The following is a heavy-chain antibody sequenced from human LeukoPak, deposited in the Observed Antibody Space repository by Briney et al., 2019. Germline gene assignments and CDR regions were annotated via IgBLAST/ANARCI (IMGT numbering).Heavy chain of an antibody. J-gene: IGHJ4*02. D-gene: IGHD2-15*01. CDR1: GYTFTGYH. CDR3: ARDYDCSGGSCYDEAYAGDY. V-gene: IGHV1-2*02. Sequence: ASVKVSCKASGYTFTGYHIHWVRQAPGQGLEWMGWINPSGDATKYAQKFQGRVTMTRDTSISTAYMDLSSLRSEDTAVYYCARDYDCSGGSCYDEAYAGDYWGQGTLVTVSS. CDR2: INPSGDAT.